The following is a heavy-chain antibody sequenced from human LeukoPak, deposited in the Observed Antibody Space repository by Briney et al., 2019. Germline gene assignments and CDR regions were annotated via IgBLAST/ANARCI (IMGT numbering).Heavy chain of an antibody. Sequence: PSETLSLTCTVSGVSISSYHWSWIRQSPGKGLELIGYFYNSGSTNYNPSLKSRVTILVDTSRNQFSLRLSSVTAADTAVYYCARGGGCSGGSCYLFDYWGQGTLVTVSS. D-gene: IGHD2-15*01. CDR1: GVSISSYH. CDR3: ARGGGCSGGSCYLFDY. J-gene: IGHJ4*02. CDR2: FYNSGST. V-gene: IGHV4-59*08.